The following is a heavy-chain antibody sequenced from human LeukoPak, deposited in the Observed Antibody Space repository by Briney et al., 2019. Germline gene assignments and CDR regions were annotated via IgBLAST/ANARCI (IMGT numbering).Heavy chain of an antibody. V-gene: IGHV3-9*01. CDR3: AKDIILGGFGELVY. Sequence: PGGSLRLSCAASGFTFDDYAMHWVRQAPGKGLEWVSGISWNSGSIGYADSVKGRFTISRDNAKNSLYPQMNSLRAEDTALYYCAKDIILGGFGELVYWGQGTLVTVSS. CDR2: ISWNSGSI. CDR1: GFTFDDYA. D-gene: IGHD3-10*01. J-gene: IGHJ4*02.